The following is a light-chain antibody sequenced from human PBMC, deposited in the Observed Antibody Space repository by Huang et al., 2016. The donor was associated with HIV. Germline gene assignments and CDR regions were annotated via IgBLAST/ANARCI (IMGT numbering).Light chain of an antibody. CDR1: QSISSW. V-gene: IGKV1-5*03. J-gene: IGKJ2*01. CDR2: KTS. CDR3: LQSDSYPYT. Sequence: DIQMTQSPSTLSASVGDRVTITCRASQSISSWLAWYQQIPGKDPKLLIYKTSSLESGVPSRFNGSGSGTEFTLTINSLQPGDFATYYCLQSDSYPYTFGQGTKLDIK.